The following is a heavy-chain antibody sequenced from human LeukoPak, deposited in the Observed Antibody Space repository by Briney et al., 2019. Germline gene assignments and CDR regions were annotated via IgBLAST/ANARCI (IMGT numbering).Heavy chain of an antibody. CDR1: GYTFTGYY. CDR3: ARYVYSSSSYDY. J-gene: IGHJ4*02. V-gene: IGHV1-2*02. CDR2: IHPNSGRT. D-gene: IGHD6-6*01. Sequence: ASVRVSCKASGYTFTGYYMHWVREAPGQGGERVGWIHPNSGRTNYAQTFQRRLTMTRDTSISTAYMELSRLSSDDTAVYYCARYVYSSSSYDYWRQGTLVTVSS.